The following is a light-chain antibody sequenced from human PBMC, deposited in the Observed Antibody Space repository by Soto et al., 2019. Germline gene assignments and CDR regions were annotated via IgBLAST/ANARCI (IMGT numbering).Light chain of an antibody. Sequence: DIQMTQSPSSLSASVGDRVTITCQASQDISNYLNWYQQKPWKAPKLLNYDASNLETGVPSRFSGSGSGTDFNFTISSLQAQDMATNYCQQYDNLPFTFCPGTKVDIK. V-gene: IGKV1-33*01. CDR1: QDISNY. CDR2: DAS. CDR3: QQYDNLPFT. J-gene: IGKJ3*01.